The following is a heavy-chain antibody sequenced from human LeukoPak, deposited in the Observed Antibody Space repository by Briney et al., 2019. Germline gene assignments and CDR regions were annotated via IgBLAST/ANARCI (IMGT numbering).Heavy chain of an antibody. CDR1: GFTFSSYA. J-gene: IGHJ6*02. Sequence: GGSLRLSCAASGFTFSSYAMSWVRQAPGKGLEWVSAISSSGGSTYYADSVKGRFTISRDNSKNTLYLQMNSLRAEDTAVYYCAKGATGSYYYGMDVWGQGTTVTVSS. CDR2: ISSSGGST. V-gene: IGHV3-23*01. CDR3: AKGATGSYYYGMDV.